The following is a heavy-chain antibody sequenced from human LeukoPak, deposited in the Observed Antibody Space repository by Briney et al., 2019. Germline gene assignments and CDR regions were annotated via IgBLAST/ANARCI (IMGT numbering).Heavy chain of an antibody. J-gene: IGHJ5*02. CDR3: ARGQSGGFSFDP. CDR1: GYTFTSYD. Sequence: ASVKVSCKASGYTFTSYDINWVRQAPGQGLEWMGIINPSGGSANYAQRFQGRVTMTRDVSTTTVYMEVSSLRSEDTAVYYCARGQSGGFSFDPWGQGTLVTVSS. CDR2: INPSGGSA. V-gene: IGHV1-46*01. D-gene: IGHD2-15*01.